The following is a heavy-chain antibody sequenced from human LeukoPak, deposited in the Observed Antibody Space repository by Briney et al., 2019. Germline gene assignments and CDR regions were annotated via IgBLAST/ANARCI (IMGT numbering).Heavy chain of an antibody. CDR3: ARLSGYD. V-gene: IGHV4-34*01. J-gene: IGHJ4*02. D-gene: IGHD5-12*01. Sequence: TSETLSLTCAVYGGSFSGYYWRWIRQAPGKGLEWIGEINHSGSTNYNPSLKSRVTISVDTSKNQFSLKLSSVTAADTAVYYCARLSGYDWGQGTLVTVSS. CDR1: GGSFSGYY. CDR2: INHSGST.